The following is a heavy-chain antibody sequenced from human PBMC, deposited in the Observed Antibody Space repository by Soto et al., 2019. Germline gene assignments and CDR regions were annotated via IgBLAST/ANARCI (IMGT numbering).Heavy chain of an antibody. D-gene: IGHD4-17*01. CDR1: GYTFTGYY. V-gene: IGHV1-2*04. Sequence: ASVKVSCKASGYTFTGYYMHWVRQAPGQGLEWMGWINPNSGGTNYAQKFQGWVTMTRDTSISTAYMELSRLRSDDTAVYYCARDLVYGDYPYGMDVWGQGTTVTVSS. J-gene: IGHJ6*02. CDR3: ARDLVYGDYPYGMDV. CDR2: INPNSGGT.